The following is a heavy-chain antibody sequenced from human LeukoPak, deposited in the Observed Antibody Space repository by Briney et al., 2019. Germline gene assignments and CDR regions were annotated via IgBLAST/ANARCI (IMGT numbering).Heavy chain of an antibody. Sequence: GGSLRLSCAASGFTFTTYGMSWIRQAPGKGLECVSAISGSGGGAYYTDSVRGRFTISRDISTNTLFLQMDSLRIEDTAVYYCAKWYSSGWSHFDYWGQGTQVTVSS. CDR3: AKWYSSGWSHFDY. CDR2: ISGSGGGA. V-gene: IGHV3-23*01. CDR1: GFTFTTYG. J-gene: IGHJ4*02. D-gene: IGHD6-19*01.